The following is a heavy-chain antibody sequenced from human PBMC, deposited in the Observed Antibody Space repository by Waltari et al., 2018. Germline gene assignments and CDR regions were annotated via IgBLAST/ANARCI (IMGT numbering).Heavy chain of an antibody. CDR1: GFTFTNYA. Sequence: QVQLVESGGGVVQPGGSLRLSCAASGFTFTNYAMHWVRQAPAKGREGVALIQYDGMYKYEADSVKGRFTISRDSSKSSLYLHMNSLRPEDTALYYCVREHPNSGNYLIDCWGQGTLVTVSS. CDR2: IQYDGMYK. V-gene: IGHV3-30*04. D-gene: IGHD1-26*01. CDR3: VREHPNSGNYLIDC. J-gene: IGHJ4*02.